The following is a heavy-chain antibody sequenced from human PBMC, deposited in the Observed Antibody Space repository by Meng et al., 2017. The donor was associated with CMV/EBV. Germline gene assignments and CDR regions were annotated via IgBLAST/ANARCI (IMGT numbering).Heavy chain of an antibody. CDR2: IKQDGSEK. V-gene: IGHV3-7*01. CDR3: ANYLGGFFDY. D-gene: IGHD1-26*01. CDR1: GFTFSSYW. Sequence: GESLKISCAASGFTFSSYWMSWVRQAPGKGLEWVANIKQDGSEKYYVDSVKGRFTISRDNAKNSLYLQMNSLRAEDTAVYYCANYLGGFFDYWGQGTLVTVSS. J-gene: IGHJ4*02.